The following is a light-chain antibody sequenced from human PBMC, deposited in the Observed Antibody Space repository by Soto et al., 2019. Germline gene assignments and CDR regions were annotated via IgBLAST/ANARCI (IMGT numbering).Light chain of an antibody. CDR1: QTVRSA. V-gene: IGKV3-11*01. Sequence: EIVLTQSPATLSLSPGERATLSCRASQTVRSALAVYQQKPGQAPRLLIYEVSNRATGIPARFSGSGSGADFTLTSLSLEPGDFALYYCQQHINWPLTFGGGTKV. J-gene: IGKJ4*01. CDR3: QQHINWPLT. CDR2: EVS.